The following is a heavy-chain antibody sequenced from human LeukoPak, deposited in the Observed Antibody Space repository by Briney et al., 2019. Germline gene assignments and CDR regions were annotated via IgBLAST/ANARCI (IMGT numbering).Heavy chain of an antibody. D-gene: IGHD3-22*01. CDR3: ATGGYYDSSGYGYYFDY. CDR1: GFTFSSYA. J-gene: IGHJ4*02. V-gene: IGHV3-23*01. Sequence: GGSLRLSCAASGFTFSSYAMSWVRQAPGKGLEWVSAISGSGGSTYYADSVKGRFTISRDNSKNTLYLQMNSLRAEDTAVYYCATGGYYDSSGYGYYFDYWGQGTLVTVSS. CDR2: ISGSGGST.